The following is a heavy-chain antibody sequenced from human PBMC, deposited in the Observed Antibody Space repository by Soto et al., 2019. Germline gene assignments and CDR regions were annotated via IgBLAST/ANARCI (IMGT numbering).Heavy chain of an antibody. CDR3: ARSRGGTGVHFDY. CDR2: MNPDSGDT. D-gene: IGHD7-27*01. J-gene: IGHJ4*02. CDR1: GYTFINYD. V-gene: IGHV1-8*01. Sequence: QVQLVQSGAEVKEPGASVKVSCKASGYTFINYDINWVRQATGQGPEWMGWMNPDSGDTGYVPNFQGRVTMTRSTSISTGYMELSDLRSEDTAVYYCARSRGGTGVHFDYWGQGTLVTVSS.